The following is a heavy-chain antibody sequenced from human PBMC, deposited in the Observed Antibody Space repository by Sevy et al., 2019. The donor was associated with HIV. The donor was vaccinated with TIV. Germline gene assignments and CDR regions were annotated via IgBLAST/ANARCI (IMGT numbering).Heavy chain of an antibody. Sequence: PETLSLTCTVSGGSISSYYWSWIRQPPGKGLEWIGYIYYSGSTNYNPSLKSRVTISVDTSKNQFSLKLSSVTAADTAVYYCARGHVWFRWFDPWGQGTLVTVSS. D-gene: IGHD3-10*01. V-gene: IGHV4-59*01. J-gene: IGHJ5*02. CDR2: IYYSGST. CDR1: GGSISSYY. CDR3: ARGHVWFRWFDP.